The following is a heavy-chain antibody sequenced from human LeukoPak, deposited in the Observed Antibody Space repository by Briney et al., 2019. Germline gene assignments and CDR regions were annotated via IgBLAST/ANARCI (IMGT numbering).Heavy chain of an antibody. J-gene: IGHJ4*02. CDR3: ARPRGYNYGYGDY. CDR1: GFTLSSYR. CDR2: ISSSSSYL. D-gene: IGHD5-18*01. Sequence: GGSLRLSCAASGFTLSSYRMNWVRQAPGKGLEWVSSISSSSSYLYYADSVKGRFTISRDNAKNSLYLQMNSLRAEDTAVYYCARPRGYNYGYGDYWGQGTLVTVSS. V-gene: IGHV3-21*01.